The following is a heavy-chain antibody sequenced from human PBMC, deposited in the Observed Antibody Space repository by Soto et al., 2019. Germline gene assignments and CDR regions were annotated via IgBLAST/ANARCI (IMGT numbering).Heavy chain of an antibody. CDR1: VCSISSSSHY. CDR2: IYYSGST. Sequence: SDTLSLTCTVSVCSISSSSHYWGWIRQPPGKGLECIGSIYYSGSTYYNPSLKSRATISVDTSKNHFSLKLTSVTAADTAVYYCARQAGWLIDYRGKGALVTVSS. J-gene: IGHJ4*02. V-gene: IGHV4-39*01. CDR3: ARQAGWLIDY. D-gene: IGHD6-19*01.